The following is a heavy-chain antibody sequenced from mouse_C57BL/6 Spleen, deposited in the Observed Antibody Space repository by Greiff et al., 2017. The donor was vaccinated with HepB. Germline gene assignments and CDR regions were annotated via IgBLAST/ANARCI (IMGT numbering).Heavy chain of an antibody. CDR1: GYSITSDY. Sequence: EVHLVESGPGLAKPSQSLSLTCSATGYSITSDYWNWIRKSPGNKLEYIGYISCSGSTYYNQSLKSRISITRDTSKNQYYLQLNTVTTEDTATYYCARLRRDYYAMDYWGQGTSVTVSS. CDR2: ISCSGST. V-gene: IGHV3-8*01. CDR3: ARLRRDYYAMDY. J-gene: IGHJ4*01.